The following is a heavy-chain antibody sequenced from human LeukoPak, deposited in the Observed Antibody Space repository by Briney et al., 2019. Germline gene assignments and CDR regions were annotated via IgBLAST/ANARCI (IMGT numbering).Heavy chain of an antibody. CDR3: ARDWAPGSSPLDP. J-gene: IGHJ5*02. V-gene: IGHV1-3*01. CDR2: ISRGNDDT. D-gene: IGHD3-10*01. CDR1: GYTFSDYA. Sequence: ASVKVSCKASGYTFSDYAIHWVRQAPGQSLEWVGWISRGNDDTKYSQKFQGRVTITKDTSANTVYMELSSLRSEDTAVYYCARDWAPGSSPLDPWGQGTLVTVSS.